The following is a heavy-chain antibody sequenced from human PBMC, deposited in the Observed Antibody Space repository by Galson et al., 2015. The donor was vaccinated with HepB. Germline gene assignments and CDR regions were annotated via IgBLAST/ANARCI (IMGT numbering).Heavy chain of an antibody. CDR1: GFTFSSYW. D-gene: IGHD4-17*01. CDR2: INSDGSST. J-gene: IGHJ4*02. CDR3: ARSRGLTVTTPYYFDY. Sequence: SLRLSCAASGFTFSSYWMHWVRQAPGKGLVWVSRINSDGSSTSYADSVKGRFTISRDNAKNTLYLQMNSLRAEDTAVYYCARSRGLTVTTPYYFDYWGQGTLVTVSS. V-gene: IGHV3-74*01.